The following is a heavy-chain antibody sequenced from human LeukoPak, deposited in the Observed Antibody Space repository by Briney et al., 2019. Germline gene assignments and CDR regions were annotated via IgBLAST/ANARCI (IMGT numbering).Heavy chain of an antibody. D-gene: IGHD3-10*01. Sequence: SETLSLTCTVSGYSISSGYYWGWIRQPPGKGLEWIGSIYHSGSTYYNPSLKSRVTISVDTSKNQFSLKLSSVTAADTAVYYCAMQSMVRGVTVDDYWGQGTLVTVSS. J-gene: IGHJ4*02. V-gene: IGHV4-38-2*02. CDR1: GYSISSGYY. CDR3: AMQSMVRGVTVDDY. CDR2: IYHSGST.